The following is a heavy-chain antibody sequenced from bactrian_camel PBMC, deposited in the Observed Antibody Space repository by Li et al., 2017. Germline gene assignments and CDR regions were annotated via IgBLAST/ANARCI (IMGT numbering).Heavy chain of an antibody. V-gene: IGHV3S40*01. CDR2: INSGGSNL. CDR1: GFTFSNYD. Sequence: VQLVESGGDLVQPGGSLRLSCAASGFTFSNYDMNWVRQAPGKGLEWVAAINSGGSNLYYADSVKGRFTISRDNAKSTVTLGLNSLKIEDMAMYYCATEVVPYYWGQGTQVTVS. D-gene: IGHD7*01. J-gene: IGHJ4*01. CDR3: ATEVVPYY.